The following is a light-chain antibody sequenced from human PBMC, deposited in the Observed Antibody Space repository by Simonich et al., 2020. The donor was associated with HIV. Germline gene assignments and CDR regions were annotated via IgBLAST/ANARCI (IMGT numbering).Light chain of an antibody. CDR1: QSVLYSSNNKNY. CDR2: WAS. V-gene: IGKV4-1*01. CDR3: QQYYDTPIT. J-gene: IGKJ5*01. Sequence: DIVMTQSPDSLGVSLGERATINCKSSQSVLYSSNNKNYLAWYQQKPGQPPKLLIYWASTRESGVPDRFSGSGSGTDFTLTISSLQAEDVAVYYCQQYYDTPITFGQGTLLEIK.